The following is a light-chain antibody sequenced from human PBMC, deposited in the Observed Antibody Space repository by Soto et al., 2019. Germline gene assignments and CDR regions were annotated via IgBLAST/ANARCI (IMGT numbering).Light chain of an antibody. J-gene: IGKJ4*01. CDR1: QSVSTY. Sequence: EIVLTQSPATLSLSPGESATLSCRASQSVSTYLAWYQQKPGKAPRLLIYDAPSRATGIPARFSGSGSGTDFTLTISSLEPDDFAVYYCQQRSNWQALTFGGGTKVEIK. CDR2: DAP. V-gene: IGKV3-11*01. CDR3: QQRSNWQALT.